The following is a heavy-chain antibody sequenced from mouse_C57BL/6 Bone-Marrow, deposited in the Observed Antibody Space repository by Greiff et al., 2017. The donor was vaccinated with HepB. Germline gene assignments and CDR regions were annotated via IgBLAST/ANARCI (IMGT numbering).Heavy chain of an antibody. J-gene: IGHJ2*01. CDR3: ARPLYYGSSYYFDY. Sequence: VQLVESGAELARPGASVKLSCKASGYTFTSYGISWVKQRTGQGLEWIGEIYPRSGNTYYNEKFKGKATLTADKSSSTAYMELRSLTSEDSAVYFCARPLYYGSSYYFDYWGQGTTLTVSS. CDR1: GYTFTSYG. V-gene: IGHV1-81*01. CDR2: IYPRSGNT. D-gene: IGHD1-1*01.